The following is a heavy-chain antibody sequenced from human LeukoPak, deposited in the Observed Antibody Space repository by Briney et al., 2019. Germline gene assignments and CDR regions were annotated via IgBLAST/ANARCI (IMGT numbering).Heavy chain of an antibody. CDR1: GYTFTSYG. J-gene: IGHJ4*02. D-gene: IGHD5-18*01. Sequence: ASVKVSCKASGYTFTSYGISWVRQAPGQGLEWMGWITVYNDNTNYAQKLQGRVTMTRDTSISTAYMELSRLRFDDTAIYYCARDLVETAPPQFDSWGQGTLVTVSS. CDR3: ARDLVETAPPQFDS. V-gene: IGHV1-18*01. CDR2: ITVYNDNT.